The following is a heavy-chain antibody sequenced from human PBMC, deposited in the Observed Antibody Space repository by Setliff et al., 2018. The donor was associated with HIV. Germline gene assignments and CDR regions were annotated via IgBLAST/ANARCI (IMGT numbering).Heavy chain of an antibody. V-gene: IGHV3-21*06. CDR2: ISSSGAHI. D-gene: IGHD3-9*01. Sequence: GGSLRLSCVASEFTFSSYSMNWVRQAPGTGLEWVASISSSGAHIFYAESLKGRFSVSRDNGRNFLYLQVSSLRADDTAIYYCARGARLQYFDWPSYALDVWGQGTTVTVSS. CDR3: ARGARLQYFDWPSYALDV. J-gene: IGHJ6*02. CDR1: EFTFSSYS.